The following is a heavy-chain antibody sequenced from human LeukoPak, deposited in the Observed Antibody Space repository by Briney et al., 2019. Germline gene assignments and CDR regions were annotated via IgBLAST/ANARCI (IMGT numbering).Heavy chain of an antibody. CDR3: ARAVYYYDSSGYSDAFDI. CDR1: GGSISSYY. V-gene: IGHV4-59*01. Sequence: SETLSLTCTVSGGSISSYYWSWIRQPPGKGLEWIGYIYYSGSTNYNPSLKSRVTISVDTSKNQFSLKLSSVTAADTAVYYCARAVYYYDSSGYSDAFDIWGQGTMVTVSS. CDR2: IYYSGST. J-gene: IGHJ3*02. D-gene: IGHD3-22*01.